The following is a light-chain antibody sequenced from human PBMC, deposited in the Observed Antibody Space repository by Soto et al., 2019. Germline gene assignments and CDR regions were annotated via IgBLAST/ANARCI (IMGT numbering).Light chain of an antibody. CDR2: KGT. J-gene: IGLJ1*01. CDR3: CSSAPESTYV. Sequence: QSALAQPASVSGSPGQSITISCTGTSSDVGAYNSVSWYQQHPHRAPQVIIYKGTQRPSGVSNRFSGSTSGNAASLTISALQADEEADYFCCSSAPESTYVFGTGTKVTV. V-gene: IGLV2-23*01. CDR1: SSDVGAYNS.